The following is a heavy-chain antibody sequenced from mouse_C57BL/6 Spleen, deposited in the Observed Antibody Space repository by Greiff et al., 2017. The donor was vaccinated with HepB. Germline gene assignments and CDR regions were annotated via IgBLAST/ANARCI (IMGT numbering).Heavy chain of an antibody. CDR3: ARSGDPYWDFDG. CDR1: GYTFTSYW. J-gene: IGHJ1*03. Sequence: QVQLQQPGAELVMPGASVKLSCKASGYTFTSYWMHWVKQRPGQGLEWIGEIDPSDSYTNYNQKFKSKSTLTVDKSSSTDYMQLIRRPSEDSAVYYRARSGDPYWDFDGWGKGTTVTVSS. CDR2: IDPSDSYT. D-gene: IGHD3-3*01. V-gene: IGHV1-69*01.